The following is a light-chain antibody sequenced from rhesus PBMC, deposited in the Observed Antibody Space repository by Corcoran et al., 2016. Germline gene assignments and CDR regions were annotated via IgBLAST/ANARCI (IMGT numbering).Light chain of an antibody. CDR2: EVS. V-gene: IGKV2-78*01. CDR1: QSLLRSNGYTS. Sequence: DIVMTQTPLSLSVTPGEPASISCRSSQSLLRSNGYTSLHWYLQKPGPSPQLLNYEVSTRASGVPDRFSGSGSGTDFTLKSSRVETEDVVIYYCEQTLQTPFTFGPGNKLDIK. CDR3: EQTLQTPFT. J-gene: IGKJ3*01.